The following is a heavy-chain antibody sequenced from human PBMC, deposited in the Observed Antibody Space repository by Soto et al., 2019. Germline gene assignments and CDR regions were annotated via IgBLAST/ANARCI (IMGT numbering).Heavy chain of an antibody. CDR3: ARGAYSSSDY. Sequence: ASVKVSCKVSGYTLTELSMHWVRQAPGKGLEWMGGFDPEDGETIYAQKFQGRVTMTKDTSISTAYMELSSLRSEDTAVYYCARGAYSSSDYWGQGTLVTAPQ. D-gene: IGHD6-6*01. J-gene: IGHJ4*02. CDR1: GYTLTELS. CDR2: FDPEDGET. V-gene: IGHV1-24*01.